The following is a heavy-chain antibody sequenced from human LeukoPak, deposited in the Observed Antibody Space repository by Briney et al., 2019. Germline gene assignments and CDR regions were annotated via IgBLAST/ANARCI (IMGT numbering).Heavy chain of an antibody. CDR2: IYHSGST. V-gene: IGHV4-59*12. CDR1: GGSISSYY. J-gene: IGHJ3*02. Sequence: SETLSLTCTVSGGSISSYYWSWIRQPPGKGLEWIGYIYHSGSTYYNPSLKSRVTISVDRSKNQFSLKLSSVTAADTAVYYCARATVEMATIRAFDIWGQGAMVTVSS. D-gene: IGHD5-24*01. CDR3: ARATVEMATIRAFDI.